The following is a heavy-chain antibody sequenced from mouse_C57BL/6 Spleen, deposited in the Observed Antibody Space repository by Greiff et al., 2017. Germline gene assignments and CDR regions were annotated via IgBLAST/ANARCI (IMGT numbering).Heavy chain of an antibody. Sequence: VQLKQPGAELVKPGASVKLSCKASGYTFTSYWMQWVKQRPGQGLEWIGEIDPSDSYTNYNQKFKGKATLTVDTSSSTAYMQLSSLTSEDSAVYYCAKGSSGYGDYWGQGTTLTVSS. CDR2: IDPSDSYT. CDR3: AKGSSGYGDY. CDR1: GYTFTSYW. J-gene: IGHJ2*01. D-gene: IGHD3-2*02. V-gene: IGHV1-50*01.